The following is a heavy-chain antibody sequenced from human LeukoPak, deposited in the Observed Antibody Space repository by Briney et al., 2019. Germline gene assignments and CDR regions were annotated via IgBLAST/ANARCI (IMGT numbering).Heavy chain of an antibody. CDR3: ARVPGIAVAGTSPHFDY. D-gene: IGHD6-19*01. Sequence: SETLSLTCTVSGGSIKSYYWNWIRQPPGKGLEWIGYIYYSGSTNYNPSLKSRVTISVDTSKNQFSLKLSSVTAADTAVYYCARVPGIAVAGTSPHFDYWGQGTLVTVSS. CDR1: GGSIKSYY. V-gene: IGHV4-59*01. CDR2: IYYSGST. J-gene: IGHJ4*02.